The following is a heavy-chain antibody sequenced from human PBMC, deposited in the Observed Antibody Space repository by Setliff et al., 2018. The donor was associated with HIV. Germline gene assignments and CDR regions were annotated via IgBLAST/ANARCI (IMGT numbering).Heavy chain of an antibody. V-gene: IGHV4-39*07. J-gene: IGHJ4*02. CDR1: GVSINRTDHY. CDR3: ARSSRVNCCGDCYPFDY. CDR2: VSQSGST. D-gene: IGHD2-21*02. Sequence: SETLSLTCSVSGVSINRTDHYWGWIRQSPGKRLEWIGSVSQSGSTYYNPSLKSRITISVDRSKNLFSLKLTSVTAADTAVYYCARSSRVNCCGDCYPFDYWGQGTPVTVSS.